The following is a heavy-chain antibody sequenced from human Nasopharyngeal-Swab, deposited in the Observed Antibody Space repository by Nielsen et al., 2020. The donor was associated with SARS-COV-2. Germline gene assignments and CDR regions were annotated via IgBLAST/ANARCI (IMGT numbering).Heavy chain of an antibody. CDR1: GVSFSGYY. CDR3: ARCNFWSGYYRYGMDV. V-gene: IGHV4-34*01. J-gene: IGHJ6*02. Sequence: GSLRLSCAVYGVSFSGYYWRWIRQPPGKGLEWIGEINHSGSTNYNPSLKSRVTISAGTSKNQFSLKLSSVTAADTAVYYCARCNFWSGYYRYGMDVWSQGTTVTVSS. D-gene: IGHD3-3*01. CDR2: INHSGST.